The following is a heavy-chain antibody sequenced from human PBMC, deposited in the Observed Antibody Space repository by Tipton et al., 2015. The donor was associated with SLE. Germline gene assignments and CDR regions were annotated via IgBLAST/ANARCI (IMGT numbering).Heavy chain of an antibody. V-gene: IGHV4-34*01. Sequence: TLSLTCAVYGGSFSGYYWSWICQPPGKGLEWIGEINHSGSTNNNPSLKSRVTISVDTSKNQFSLKLSSVTAADTAVYYCASLGDCSSTSCYLFDYWGQGTLVTVSS. CDR2: INHSGST. CDR1: GGSFSGYY. J-gene: IGHJ4*02. D-gene: IGHD2-2*01. CDR3: ASLGDCSSTSCYLFDY.